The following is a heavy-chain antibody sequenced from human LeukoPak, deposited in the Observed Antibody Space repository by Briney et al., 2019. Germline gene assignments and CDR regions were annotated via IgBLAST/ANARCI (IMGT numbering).Heavy chain of an antibody. Sequence: PSETLSLTCAVYGGSFSGYYWSWIRQPPGKGLEWIGEINHSGSTNYNPSLKSRVTISVDTSKNQFSLKLSSVTAADTAVYYCARATNYGSGSYYPPYFDYWGQGTLVTVSS. J-gene: IGHJ4*02. CDR2: INHSGST. CDR3: ARATNYGSGSYYPPYFDY. D-gene: IGHD3-10*01. V-gene: IGHV4-34*01. CDR1: GGSFSGYY.